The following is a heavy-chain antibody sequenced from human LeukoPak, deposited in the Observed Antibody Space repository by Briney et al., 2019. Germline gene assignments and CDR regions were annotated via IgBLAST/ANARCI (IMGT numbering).Heavy chain of an antibody. CDR3: ARDVNYYDSSGYPLP. CDR2: INHSGST. J-gene: IGHJ5*02. V-gene: IGHV4-34*01. D-gene: IGHD3-22*01. CDR1: GGSFSGYY. Sequence: SETLSLTCAVSGGSFSGYYWSWVRQPPGKGLEWIGEINHSGSTNYNPSLKSRVTISVDTSKNQFSLKLSFVTAADTAVYYCARDVNYYDSSGYPLPWGQGTLVTVSS.